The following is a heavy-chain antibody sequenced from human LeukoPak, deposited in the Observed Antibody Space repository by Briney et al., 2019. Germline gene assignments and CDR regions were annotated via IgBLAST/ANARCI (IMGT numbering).Heavy chain of an antibody. V-gene: IGHV3-48*04. D-gene: IGHD4-17*01. CDR3: ARDIRYGDYAGWFDP. Sequence: GESLRLSCAASGFTFSDYSMNWVRQAPGKGLECVSYVSGSSTTIYYADSVRGRFTISRDNAKNSLYLQMNSLRAEDAAVYYCARDIRYGDYAGWFDPWGLGTLVTVSS. CDR2: VSGSSTTI. CDR1: GFTFSDYS. J-gene: IGHJ5*02.